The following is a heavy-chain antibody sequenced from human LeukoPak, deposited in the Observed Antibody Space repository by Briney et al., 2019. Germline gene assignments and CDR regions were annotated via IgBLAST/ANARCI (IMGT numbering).Heavy chain of an antibody. V-gene: IGHV1-8*02. CDR1: GYTFTSYD. CDR2: MNPNSGNT. J-gene: IGHJ3*02. D-gene: IGHD3-22*01. Sequence: GASVKVSCKASGYTFTSYDINWVRQATGQGLEWMGWMNPNSGNTDYAQKLQGRVTMTTDTSTSTAYMELRSLRSDDTAVYYCARDSGYYVGDAFDIWGQGTMVTVSS. CDR3: ARDSGYYVGDAFDI.